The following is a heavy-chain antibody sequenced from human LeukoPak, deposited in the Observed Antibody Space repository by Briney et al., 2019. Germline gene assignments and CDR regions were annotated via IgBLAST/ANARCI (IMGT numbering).Heavy chain of an antibody. J-gene: IGHJ1*01. CDR1: GYTFTGYY. D-gene: IGHD6-19*01. V-gene: IGHV7-4-1*02. CDR2: INTNTGNP. CDR3: ATSPGIAVAGKKFYFQH. Sequence: PLASVKVSCKSSGYTFTGYYMHWVRQAPGQGLEWMGWINTNTGNPTYAQGFTGRFVFSLDTSVSTAYLQISSLKAEDTAVYYCATSPGIAVAGKKFYFQHWGQGTLVTVSS.